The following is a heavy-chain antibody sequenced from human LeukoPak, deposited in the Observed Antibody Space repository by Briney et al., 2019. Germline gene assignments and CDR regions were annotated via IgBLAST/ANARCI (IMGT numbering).Heavy chain of an antibody. CDR2: IWYDGSNK. J-gene: IGHJ4*02. CDR3: ARDHHYYDSSGTFDY. Sequence: PGRSLRLSCAASGFTLSSYGMHWVRQAPGKGLEWVAVIWYDGSNKYYADSVKGRFTISRDNSKNTLYLQMNSLRAEDTAVYYCARDHHYYDSSGTFDYWGQGTLVTVSS. D-gene: IGHD3-22*01. CDR1: GFTLSSYG. V-gene: IGHV3-33*01.